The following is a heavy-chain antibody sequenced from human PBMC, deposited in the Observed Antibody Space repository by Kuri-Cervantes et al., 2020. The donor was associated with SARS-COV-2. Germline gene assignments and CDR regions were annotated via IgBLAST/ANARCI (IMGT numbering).Heavy chain of an antibody. J-gene: IGHJ4*02. D-gene: IGHD3-10*01. V-gene: IGHV3-23*01. Sequence: GGSLRLSCAASGFTFSSYAMSRVRQAPGKGLEWVSAISGSGGSTYYADSVKGRFTISRDNSKNTLYLQMNSLRAEDTAVYYCAKEGFFYGSGRHFDYWGQGTLVTVSS. CDR2: ISGSGGST. CDR3: AKEGFFYGSGRHFDY. CDR1: GFTFSSYA.